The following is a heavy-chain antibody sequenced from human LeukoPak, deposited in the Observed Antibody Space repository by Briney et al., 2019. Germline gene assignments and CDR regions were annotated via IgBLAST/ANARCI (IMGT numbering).Heavy chain of an antibody. CDR3: ARDKGMAAAGHPFDY. CDR2: ISSSSSYI. V-gene: IGHV3-21*01. Sequence: GGSLRLSCAASGFTFSSYSMNWVRQAPGKGLEWVPSISSSSSYIYYADSVKGRFTISRDNAKNSLYLQMNSLRAEDTAVYYCARDKGMAAAGHPFDYWGQGTLVTVSP. CDR1: GFTFSSYS. J-gene: IGHJ4*02. D-gene: IGHD6-13*01.